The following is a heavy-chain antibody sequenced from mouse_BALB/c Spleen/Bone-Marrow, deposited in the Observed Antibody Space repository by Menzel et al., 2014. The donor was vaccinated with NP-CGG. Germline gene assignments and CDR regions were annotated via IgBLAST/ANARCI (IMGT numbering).Heavy chain of an antibody. J-gene: IGHJ3*01. CDR2: ISSGSSTI. CDR3: ARGAARATWFAY. V-gene: IGHV5-17*02. Sequence: ECGGGLVQPGGSRKLSCAASGFTFSSFGMHWVRQAPEKGLEWVAYISSGSSTIYYADTVKGRFTISRDNPKNTLFLQMTSLRSEDTAMYYCARGAARATWFAYWGQGTLVTVSA. CDR1: GFTFSSFG. D-gene: IGHD3-1*01.